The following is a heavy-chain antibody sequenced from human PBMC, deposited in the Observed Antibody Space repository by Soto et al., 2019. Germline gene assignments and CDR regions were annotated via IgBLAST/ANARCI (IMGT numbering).Heavy chain of an antibody. CDR3: ASGGSSSMNYYYYGMDV. J-gene: IGHJ6*02. V-gene: IGHV3-33*01. CDR2: IWYDGSNK. CDR1: GFTFSSYG. Sequence: GGSLRLSCAASGFTFSSYGMHWARQAPGKGLEWVAVIWYDGSNKYYADSVKGRFTISRDNSKNTLYLQMNSLRAEDTAVYYCASGGSSSMNYYYYGMDVWGQGTTVTVSS. D-gene: IGHD6-6*01.